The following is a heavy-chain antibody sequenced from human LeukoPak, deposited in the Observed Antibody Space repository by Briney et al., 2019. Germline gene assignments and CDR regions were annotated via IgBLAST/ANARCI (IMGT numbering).Heavy chain of an antibody. D-gene: IGHD3-22*01. CDR2: IFYSGST. CDR1: GGSISTSNYY. Sequence: SETLSLTCTVSGGSISTSNYYWGWLRQPPGTGLEWIGNIFYSGSTYYSPSLKSRVTISLDTSRNQFSLKLSSVTAADTAVYYCASSGVITPLRFDYWGQGTLVTVSS. CDR3: ASSGVITPLRFDY. J-gene: IGHJ4*02. V-gene: IGHV4-39*07.